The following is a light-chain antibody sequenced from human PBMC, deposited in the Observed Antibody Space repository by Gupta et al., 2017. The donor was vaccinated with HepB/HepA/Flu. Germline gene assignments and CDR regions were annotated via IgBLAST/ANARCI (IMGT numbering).Light chain of an antibody. Sequence: VLSQPPSASETPRPWVTVPCSGRCSNIGTATSFCYPQLPATPPNPSFFNFKQRPSGVRDRFSGSKSGTTASLAISGLRYEDEDDYYCGGWDDSLSGYVFGAGTKVTVL. J-gene: IGLJ1*01. CDR2: NFK. CDR3: GGWDDSLSGYV. CDR1: CSNIGTAT. V-gene: IGLV1-47*02.